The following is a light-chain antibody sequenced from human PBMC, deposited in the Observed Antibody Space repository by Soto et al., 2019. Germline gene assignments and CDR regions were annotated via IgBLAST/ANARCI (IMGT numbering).Light chain of an antibody. CDR3: QQRSSWPRT. V-gene: IGKV3-11*01. J-gene: IGKJ1*01. CDR2: GAS. Sequence: ENVLTQSPATLSLSPGERATLSCXASQSVSTYLAWFQQKPGQAPRLLIYGASNRATGIPARISGSGSGTDFTLTISSLEPEDFAVYYCQQRSSWPRTFGQGTKVDIK. CDR1: QSVSTY.